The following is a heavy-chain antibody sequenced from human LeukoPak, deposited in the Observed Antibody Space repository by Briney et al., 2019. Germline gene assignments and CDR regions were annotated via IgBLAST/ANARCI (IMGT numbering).Heavy chain of an antibody. D-gene: IGHD3-10*01. CDR3: ARDIWFGESSGDY. CDR2: INHSGST. CDR1: GGSFSGYY. J-gene: IGHJ4*02. Sequence: PSETLSLTCAVYGGSFSGYYWSWIRQPPGKGLEWIGEINHSGSTNYNPSLKSRVTISVDTSKNQFSLKLSSVTAADTAVYYCARDIWFGESSGDYWGQGTLVTVSS. V-gene: IGHV4-34*01.